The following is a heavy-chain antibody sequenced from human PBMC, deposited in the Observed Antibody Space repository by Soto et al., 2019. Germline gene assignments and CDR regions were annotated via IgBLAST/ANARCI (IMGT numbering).Heavy chain of an antibody. CDR3: ATDPGWIEGNV. J-gene: IGHJ6*02. Sequence: QVQLVQSGAEVKKPGASVKVSCKASGYTFTSYGISWVRQAPGQGLEGMGWISTYNADTNYAQKLQGRVTMTTDTSTSTTFMELRSLRTDGTAVYYCATDPGWIEGNVWGQGTTVTVSS. CDR1: GYTFTSYG. V-gene: IGHV1-18*01. D-gene: IGHD2-2*03. CDR2: ISTYNADT.